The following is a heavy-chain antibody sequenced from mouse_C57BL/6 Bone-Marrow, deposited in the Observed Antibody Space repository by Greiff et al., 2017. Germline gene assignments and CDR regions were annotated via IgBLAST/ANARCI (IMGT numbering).Heavy chain of an antibody. V-gene: IGHV14-1*01. Sequence: VQLQQPGAELVRPGASVKLSCTASGFTINDDYMHWVKQRPEQGLDWIGRIDPANGDTEYAPKFQGKATITVDTSSNTAYMQLSSLTSEDTAVYYCSNNNYVVVYWGQGTTLTVSS. J-gene: IGHJ2*01. CDR3: SNNNYVVVY. CDR2: IDPANGDT. CDR1: GFTINDDY. D-gene: IGHD2-12*01.